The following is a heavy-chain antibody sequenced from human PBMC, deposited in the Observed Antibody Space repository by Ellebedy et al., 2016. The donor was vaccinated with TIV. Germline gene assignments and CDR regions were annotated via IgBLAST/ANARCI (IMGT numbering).Heavy chain of an antibody. Sequence: PGGSLRLSCAASGFTFSSYGMHWVRQAPGKGLEWVEVIWYDGSNKYYADSVKGRFTITRDNSKNTLYLQMNSLRAEDTAVYYCARDTLSAAGTDYFDYWGQGTLVTVSS. V-gene: IGHV3-33*01. J-gene: IGHJ4*02. CDR2: IWYDGSNK. CDR3: ARDTLSAAGTDYFDY. CDR1: GFTFSSYG. D-gene: IGHD6-13*01.